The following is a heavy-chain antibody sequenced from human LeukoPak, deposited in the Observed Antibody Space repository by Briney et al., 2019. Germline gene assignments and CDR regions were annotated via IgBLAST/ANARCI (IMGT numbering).Heavy chain of an antibody. Sequence: GRSLRLSCAASGFTFSSYGMHWVRQAPGKGLEWVAVIWYDGSNKYYADSVKGRFTISRDNSKNTLYLQMNSLRAEDTAVYYCAREGVPAAISQGFFDYWGQGTLVTVSS. V-gene: IGHV3-33*01. CDR3: AREGVPAAISQGFFDY. J-gene: IGHJ4*02. CDR2: IWYDGSNK. CDR1: GFTFSSYG. D-gene: IGHD2-2*01.